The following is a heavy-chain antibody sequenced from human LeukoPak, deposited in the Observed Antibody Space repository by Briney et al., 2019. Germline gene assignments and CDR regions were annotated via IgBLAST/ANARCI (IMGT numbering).Heavy chain of an antibody. V-gene: IGHV1-8*01. D-gene: IGHD2-15*01. CDR2: MNPNSGNT. CDR1: GYTFTSYD. J-gene: IGHJ4*02. Sequence: ASVKVSCKASGYTFTSYDINWVRQATGQGLEWMGWMNPNSGNTGYAQKFQGRVTMTWNTSISTAYMELSSLRSEDTAVYYCARRWIRYCSGGSCLGYWGQGTLVTVSS. CDR3: ARRWIRYCSGGSCLGY.